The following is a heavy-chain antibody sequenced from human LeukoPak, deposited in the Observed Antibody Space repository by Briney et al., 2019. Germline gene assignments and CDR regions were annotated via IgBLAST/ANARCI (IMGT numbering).Heavy chain of an antibody. J-gene: IGHJ1*01. CDR1: GGSISSGSYY. Sequence: PSETLSLTCTVSGGSISSGSYYWSWIRQPAGKGLEWIGRIYTSGSTNYNPSLKSRVTISVDTSKNQFSLKLSSVTAADTAVYYCARRIGSWYEEYFHHWGQGTLVTVSS. V-gene: IGHV4-61*02. CDR2: IYTSGST. D-gene: IGHD6-13*01. CDR3: ARRIGSWYEEYFHH.